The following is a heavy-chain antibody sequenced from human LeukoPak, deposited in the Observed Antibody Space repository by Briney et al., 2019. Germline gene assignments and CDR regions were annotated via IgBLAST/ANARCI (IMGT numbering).Heavy chain of an antibody. V-gene: IGHV1-2*02. D-gene: IGHD3/OR15-3a*01. J-gene: IGHJ4*02. Sequence: AAVSVSYRASGYTFTVYYMQCVRHAPGQGLVGVGEINPNCCGTNYAQKFQGRVTMTRDTSISTAYMELSRLRADDTAVYYCVLVLDYYFDYWGQGTLVTVSS. CDR1: GYTFTVYY. CDR2: INPNCCGT. CDR3: VLVLDYYFDY.